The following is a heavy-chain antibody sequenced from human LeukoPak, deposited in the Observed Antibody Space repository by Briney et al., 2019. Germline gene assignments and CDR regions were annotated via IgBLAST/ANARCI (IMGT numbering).Heavy chain of an antibody. Sequence: SETLSLTCTVSGGSISSSSYYWGWIRQPPGKGLEWIGSIYYSGSTYYNPSLKSRVTISVDTSKNQFSLKLSSVTAADTAVYYCARSRGYSSRTPFDYWGQGTLVTVSS. CDR2: IYYSGST. D-gene: IGHD5-18*01. V-gene: IGHV4-39*07. CDR3: ARSRGYSSRTPFDY. J-gene: IGHJ4*02. CDR1: GGSISSSSYY.